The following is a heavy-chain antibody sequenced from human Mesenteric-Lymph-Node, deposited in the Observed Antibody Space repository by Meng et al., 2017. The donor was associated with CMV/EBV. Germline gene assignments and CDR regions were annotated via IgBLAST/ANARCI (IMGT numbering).Heavy chain of an antibody. V-gene: IGHV3-33*07. CDR3: AAPRLFKVVFDY. CDR1: GFTFSNYG. J-gene: IGHJ4*02. D-gene: IGHD3-9*01. Sequence: GGSLRLSCAASGFTFSNYGMYWVRQAPGKGLEWVAQIWHDGTRKNYADSVKGRFTVSRDNSRNELYLQIHSLRREDTAVYYCAAPRLFKVVFDYWGQGVQVTVSS. CDR2: IWHDGTRK.